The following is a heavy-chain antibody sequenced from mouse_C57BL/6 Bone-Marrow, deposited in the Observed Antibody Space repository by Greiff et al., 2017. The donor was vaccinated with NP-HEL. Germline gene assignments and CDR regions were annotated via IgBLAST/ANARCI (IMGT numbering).Heavy chain of an antibody. V-gene: IGHV1-82*01. Sequence: VQLQQSGPELVKPGASVKISCKASGYAFSSSWMNWVKQRPGKGLEWIGRIYPGDGDTNYNGKFKGKATLTADKSSSTAYMQLSSLTSEDSAVCFCARGGPYWYFDVWGTGTTVTVSS. CDR2: IYPGDGDT. J-gene: IGHJ1*03. CDR3: ARGGPYWYFDV. CDR1: GYAFSSSW.